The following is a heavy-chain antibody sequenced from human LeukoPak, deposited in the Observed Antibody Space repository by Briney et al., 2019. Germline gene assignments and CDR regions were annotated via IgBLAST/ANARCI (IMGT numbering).Heavy chain of an antibody. CDR1: GGSISSSNW. D-gene: IGHD2-15*01. CDR2: IYHSGST. J-gene: IGHJ5*02. V-gene: IGHV4-4*02. CDR3: ARGPRYLYCSGGSCYSKWFDP. Sequence: PSETLSLTCAVSGGSISSSNWWTWVRQPPGKGLEWIGEIYHSGSTNYNPSLKSRVTISVDTSKNQFSLKLSSVTAADTAVYYCARGPRYLYCSGGSCYSKWFDPWGQGTLVTVSS.